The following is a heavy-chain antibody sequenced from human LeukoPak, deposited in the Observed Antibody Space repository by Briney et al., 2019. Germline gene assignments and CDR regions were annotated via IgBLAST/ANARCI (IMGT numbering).Heavy chain of an antibody. CDR3: ARGDGYIPSDY. V-gene: IGHV3-33*01. J-gene: IGHJ4*02. CDR1: GFIFSNYG. CDR2: IWYDGSKT. Sequence: GGSLRLSCAASGFIFSNYGMVWVRQAPGKGLEWVALIWYDGSKTSYADHVKGRFTISRDISKSTLYLQMNSLRAEDTAFYYCARGDGYIPSDYWGQGALVTVSS. D-gene: IGHD5-24*01.